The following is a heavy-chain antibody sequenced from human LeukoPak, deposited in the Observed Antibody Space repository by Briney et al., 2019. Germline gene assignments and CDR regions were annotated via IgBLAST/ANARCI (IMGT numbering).Heavy chain of an antibody. V-gene: IGHV3-23*01. D-gene: IGHD1-26*01. CDR2: ISANGGDT. CDR3: AKASGSGYGKDYFDY. J-gene: IGHJ4*02. Sequence: HPGGSLRLSCAASGFTLSNFAMGWVRQAPGKGLQWVSLISANGGDTYYADSVKGRFTISTDNSKNTLYLQMNSLRAEDTALYYCAKASGSGYGKDYFDYWGQGTLVTVSS. CDR1: GFTLSNFA.